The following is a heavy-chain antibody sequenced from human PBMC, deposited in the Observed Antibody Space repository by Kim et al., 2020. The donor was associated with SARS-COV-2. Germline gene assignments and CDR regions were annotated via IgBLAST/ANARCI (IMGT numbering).Heavy chain of an antibody. CDR1: GGSVGDYY. D-gene: IGHD1-20*01. V-gene: IGHV4-59*08. CDR2: IYNSVGT. Sequence: SETLSLTCSVSGGSVGDYYWSWIRQPPGKGLEWIGVIYNSVGTTYNPSLKSRVTISVDTPENQVSLKVTSVTAADTGAYFCARHGIGNHPADWYFDLWGR. J-gene: IGHJ2*01. CDR3: ARHGIGNHPADWYFDL.